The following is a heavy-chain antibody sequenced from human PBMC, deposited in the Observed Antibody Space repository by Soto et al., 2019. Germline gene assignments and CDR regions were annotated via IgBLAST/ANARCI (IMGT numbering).Heavy chain of an antibody. J-gene: IGHJ5*02. CDR1: GFTFSSYA. CDR2: ISGSGGST. Sequence: GGSLRLSCAASGFTFSSYAMSWVRQAPGKGLEWVSAISGSGGSTHYADSVKGRFTISRDNSKNTLYLQMNSLRAEDTAVYYCAKDLTISADSSSWYSGAAFDPWGQGTLVTVSS. D-gene: IGHD6-13*01. V-gene: IGHV3-23*01. CDR3: AKDLTISADSSSWYSGAAFDP.